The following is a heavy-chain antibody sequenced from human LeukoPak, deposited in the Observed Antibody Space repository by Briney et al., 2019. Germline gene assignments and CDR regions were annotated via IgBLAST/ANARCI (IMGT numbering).Heavy chain of an antibody. D-gene: IGHD2-2*01. Sequence: ASVKVSCKASGYTFTRYYMHWVRQAPGQGLEWMGVINPSASSTSYAQKFQGRVTMTRDTSTSTVYMELSSLRSEDTAVYYCARGSTSDWPLDHWGQETLVTISS. CDR2: INPSASST. J-gene: IGHJ4*02. CDR3: ARGSTSDWPLDH. V-gene: IGHV1-46*01. CDR1: GYTFTRYY.